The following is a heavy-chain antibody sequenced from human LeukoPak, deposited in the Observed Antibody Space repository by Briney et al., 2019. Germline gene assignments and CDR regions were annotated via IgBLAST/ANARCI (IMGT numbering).Heavy chain of an antibody. J-gene: IGHJ6*02. V-gene: IGHV1-24*01. CDR1: GYTLTELS. D-gene: IGHD5-12*01. Sequence: GASVKLSCKVSGYTLTELSIHCVRQTPEKGLEWMGGFYPADGELTYAHKSQGRVTMTEDTSTDTAYMELSSLRSEDTAVYYCATGNRHSGYVRYYYYYGMDVWGQGTTVTVSS. CDR3: ATGNRHSGYVRYYYYYGMDV. CDR2: FYPADGEL.